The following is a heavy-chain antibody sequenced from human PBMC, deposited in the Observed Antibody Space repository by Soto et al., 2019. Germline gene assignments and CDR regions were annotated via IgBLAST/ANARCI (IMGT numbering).Heavy chain of an antibody. Sequence: QVQLVESGGGVVQPGRSLRLSCTASGFTFSSSGMHWVRLAPGKGLEWVAVISYDGGDKYYTDSVKGRFTISRDNSKSTLYLPMNSLRTDDTAVYYCAKSHPITGISLEYWGQGTLVTVSS. CDR3: AKSHPITGISLEY. V-gene: IGHV3-30*18. J-gene: IGHJ4*02. D-gene: IGHD1-20*01. CDR2: ISYDGGDK. CDR1: GFTFSSSG.